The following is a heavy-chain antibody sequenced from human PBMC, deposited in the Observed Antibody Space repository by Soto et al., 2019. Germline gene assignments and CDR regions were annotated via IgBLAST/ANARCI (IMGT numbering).Heavy chain of an antibody. Sequence: SETLSLTCTVSGGSISSYYWSWIRQPPGKGLECIGYIYYSGSTNYNPSLKSRVTISVDTSKNQFSLKLSSVTAADTAVYYCARLGVVGTILPAYWGQGTLVTVS. V-gene: IGHV4-59*08. CDR1: GGSISSYY. D-gene: IGHD3-3*01. CDR2: IYYSGST. J-gene: IGHJ4*02. CDR3: ARLGVVGTILPAY.